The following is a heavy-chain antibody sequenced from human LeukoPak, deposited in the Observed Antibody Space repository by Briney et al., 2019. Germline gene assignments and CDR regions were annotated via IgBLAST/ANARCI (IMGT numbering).Heavy chain of an antibody. Sequence: SETLSLTCAVSGGSISSGGYFWSWIRQPPGKGLEWIGYIYHSGSTYYNPSLKSRVTISVDRSKNQFSLKLSSVTAADTAVYYCARGVSGIAVAEIDYWGQGTLVTVSS. CDR2: IYHSGST. V-gene: IGHV4-30-2*01. CDR1: GGSISSGGYF. J-gene: IGHJ4*02. CDR3: ARGVSGIAVAEIDY. D-gene: IGHD6-19*01.